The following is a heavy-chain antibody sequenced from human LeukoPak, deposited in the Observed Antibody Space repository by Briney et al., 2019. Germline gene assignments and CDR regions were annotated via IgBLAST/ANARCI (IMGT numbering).Heavy chain of an antibody. CDR1: GFTVSSSF. V-gene: IGHV3-53*01. J-gene: IGHJ4*02. CDR2: IHRDDKT. CDR3: AKFRADSSGWPFDY. D-gene: IGHD6-19*01. Sequence: GVLRLSCAASGFTVSSSFIYWVRRAPGKGLEWVSFIHRDDKTYYADSVKGRFTMSRDSSKDTLYLQMNSLRAEDTAIYYCAKFRADSSGWPFDYWGQGTLVTVSS.